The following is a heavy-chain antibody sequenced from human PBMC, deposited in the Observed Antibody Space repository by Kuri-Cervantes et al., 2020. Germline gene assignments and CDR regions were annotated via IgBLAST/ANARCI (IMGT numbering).Heavy chain of an antibody. CDR1: GFTFSNYG. J-gene: IGHJ4*02. D-gene: IGHD4-23*01. Sequence: GGSLRLSCAASGFTFSNYGMHWVRQAPGKGLEWVAVISYDGSNKYYADSVKGRFTISRDNAKNSLYLQMNSLRAEDTAVYYCAQGGNKDYWGQGTLVTVSS. CDR2: ISYDGSNK. CDR3: AQGGNKDY. V-gene: IGHV3-30*12.